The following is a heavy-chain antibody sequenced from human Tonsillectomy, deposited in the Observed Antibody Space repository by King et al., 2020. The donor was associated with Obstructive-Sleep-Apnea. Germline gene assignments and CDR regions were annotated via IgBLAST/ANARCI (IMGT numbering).Heavy chain of an antibody. Sequence: QLVQSGAEVKKPGASVKVSCKASGYPFTSYYMHWVRQAPGQGLEWMGIINPSGGSTSYAQKFQGRVTMTRDTSTSTVYMELSSLRSEDTAVYYCARDKAYYYGSGRSTHFDYWGQGTLVTVSS. V-gene: IGHV1-46*01. CDR2: INPSGGST. J-gene: IGHJ4*02. D-gene: IGHD3-10*01. CDR3: ARDKAYYYGSGRSTHFDY. CDR1: GYPFTSYY.